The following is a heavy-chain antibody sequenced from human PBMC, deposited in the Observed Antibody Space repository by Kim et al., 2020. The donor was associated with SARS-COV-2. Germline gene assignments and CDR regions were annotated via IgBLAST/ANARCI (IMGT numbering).Heavy chain of an antibody. CDR2: IISDGSSA. V-gene: IGHV3-74*01. CDR1: GFTFSEYW. D-gene: IGHD4-4*01. J-gene: IGHJ4*02. CDR3: ARDARYSIDS. Sequence: GGSLRLSCAASGFTFSEYWMHWVRQAPGKGLVWVSRIISDGSSASYEDSVRGRFTSSRDNAKNTLYLQMNSLRAEDTAVYYCARDARYSIDSWGQGTLVT.